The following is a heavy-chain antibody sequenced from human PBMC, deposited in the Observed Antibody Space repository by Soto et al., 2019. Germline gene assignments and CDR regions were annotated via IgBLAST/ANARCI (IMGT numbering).Heavy chain of an antibody. CDR1: GFSFGSYW. D-gene: IGHD2-15*01. Sequence: EVQLVESGGGLVQPGGSLRLSCAASGFSFGSYWISWVRQAPGKGLEWVANIKEDGSEKYYVDSVKGRFTISRDNAKNSLYLQMNSLRGEDTAVYYCARDEGCGGGSCYSIWRYWGQGTLVTVSP. CDR2: IKEDGSEK. CDR3: ARDEGCGGGSCYSIWRY. J-gene: IGHJ4*02. V-gene: IGHV3-7*01.